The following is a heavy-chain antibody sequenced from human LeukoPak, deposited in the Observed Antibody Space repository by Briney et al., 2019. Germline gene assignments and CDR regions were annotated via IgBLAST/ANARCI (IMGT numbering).Heavy chain of an antibody. CDR2: INPSGGST. V-gene: IGHV1-46*01. CDR3: ATARLGQPLYY. D-gene: IGHD7-27*01. Sequence: ASVKVSCKASGYTFTNYYMHWVRQAPGQGLEWMGIINPSGGSTSYAQKFQGRVTMTRDTSTSTVYMELSSLRSEDTAVYYCATARLGQPLYYWGQGTLVTVSS. J-gene: IGHJ4*02. CDR1: GYTFTNYY.